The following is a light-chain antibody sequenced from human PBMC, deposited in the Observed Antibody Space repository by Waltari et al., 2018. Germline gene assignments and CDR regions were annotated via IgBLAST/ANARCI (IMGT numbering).Light chain of an antibody. CDR3: SSYTDTNTLHVV. V-gene: IGLV2-14*03. CDR2: GVT. CDR1: SSDIGDFNY. Sequence: SALTQPASVSGSPGQSITISCTGTSSDIGDFNYISWYQQHPGEGPKLIIYGVTKRPAGVSNRVAGSKSGNTASLTISELQADDEAEYFCSSYTDTNTLHVVFGGGTKLSVL. J-gene: IGLJ2*01.